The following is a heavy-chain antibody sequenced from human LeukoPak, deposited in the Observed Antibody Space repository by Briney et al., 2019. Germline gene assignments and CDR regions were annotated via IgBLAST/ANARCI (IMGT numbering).Heavy chain of an antibody. CDR2: INHSGST. CDR3: ARGLVPAARVDALDI. D-gene: IGHD2-2*01. J-gene: IGHJ3*02. Sequence: PSETLSLTCAVYGGSFIGYYWSWIRQPPGKGLEWIGEINHSGSTNYNPSLKSRVTISVDTSKNQFSLKLSSVTAADTAVYYCARGLVPAARVDALDICGQGTMVTVSS. CDR1: GGSFIGYY. V-gene: IGHV4-34*01.